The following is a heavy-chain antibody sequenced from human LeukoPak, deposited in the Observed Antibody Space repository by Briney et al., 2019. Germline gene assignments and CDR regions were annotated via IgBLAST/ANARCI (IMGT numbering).Heavy chain of an antibody. Sequence: PGGSLRLSCAASGFTFSSYAMSWVRQAPGKGLEWVSAISGSGGSTYYADSVKGRFTISRDNSKNTLYLKMNSVRAKDTAVYYCAKGKDYYDSSGYYRGRSFDYWGQGTLVTVSS. V-gene: IGHV3-23*01. CDR1: GFTFSSYA. CDR3: AKGKDYYDSSGYYRGRSFDY. J-gene: IGHJ4*02. D-gene: IGHD3-22*01. CDR2: ISGSGGST.